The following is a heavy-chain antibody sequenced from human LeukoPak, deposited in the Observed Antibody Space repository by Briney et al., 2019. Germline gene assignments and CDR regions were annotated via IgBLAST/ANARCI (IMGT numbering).Heavy chain of an antibody. J-gene: IGHJ3*02. CDR2: IYYRGST. Sequence: PSETLSLTCSVSDNSISTSDFYWGWIRQPPGKGLEWIGSIYYRGSTYYNSSLKSRATISVDTSKSQFSLKLSSVTAADTAVYYCAGGNDSAMIVVGDAFDIWGQGTMVTVS. CDR1: DNSISTSDFY. V-gene: IGHV4-39*07. CDR3: AGGNDSAMIVVGDAFDI. D-gene: IGHD3-22*01.